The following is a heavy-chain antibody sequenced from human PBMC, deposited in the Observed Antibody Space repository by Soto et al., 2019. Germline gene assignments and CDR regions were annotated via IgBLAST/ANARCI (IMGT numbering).Heavy chain of an antibody. D-gene: IGHD2-15*01. Sequence: GGSLRLSCAASGFTVSSKYMTWVRQAPGKGLEWVSLIQSGGTTYYADSVKGRFTISRDTSENTLHLQMDSLRVEDTAVYYCARDDVLCDGGCCYGIPLDVGGQGTTVTVPS. V-gene: IGHV3-66*01. J-gene: IGHJ6*02. CDR1: GFTVSSKY. CDR3: ARDDVLCDGGCCYGIPLDV. CDR2: IQSGGTT.